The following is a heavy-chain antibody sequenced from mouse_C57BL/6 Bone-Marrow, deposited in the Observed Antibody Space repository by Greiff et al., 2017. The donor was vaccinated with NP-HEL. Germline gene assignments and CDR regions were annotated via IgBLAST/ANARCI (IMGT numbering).Heavy chain of an antibody. CDR2: INYDGSST. Sequence: EVQVVESEGGLVQPGSSMKLSCTASGFTFSDYYMAWVRQVPEKGLEWVANINYDGSSTYYLDSLKSRFIISRDNAKNILYLQMSSLKSEDTATYYCARDFSRRYFDVWGTGTTVTVSS. CDR3: ARDFSRRYFDV. CDR1: GFTFSDYY. J-gene: IGHJ1*03. V-gene: IGHV5-16*01.